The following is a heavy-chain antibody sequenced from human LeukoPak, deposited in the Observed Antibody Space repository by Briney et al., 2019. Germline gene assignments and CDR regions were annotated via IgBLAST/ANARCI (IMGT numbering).Heavy chain of an antibody. J-gene: IGHJ6*03. CDR1: GGTFSSYT. D-gene: IGHD4-17*01. CDR3: ARVTTGYYYMDV. CDR2: IIPILGIA. Sequence: SVKVSCKASGGTFSSYTISWVRQAPGQGLEWMGRIIPILGIANYAQKFQGRVTITADKSTSTAYMELSSLRSEDTAVYYCARVTTGYYYMDVWGKGTTVTVSS. V-gene: IGHV1-69*02.